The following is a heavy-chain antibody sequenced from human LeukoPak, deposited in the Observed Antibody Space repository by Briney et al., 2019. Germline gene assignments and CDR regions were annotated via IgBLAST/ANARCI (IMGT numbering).Heavy chain of an antibody. CDR1: GYTFTSYY. J-gene: IGHJ5*02. Sequence: ASVKVSCKASGYTFTSYYMHWVRQAPGQGLEWMGIINPSGGSTSYAQKFQGRVTVTRDMSTSTVYMELSSLRSEDTAVYYCARASGGITGTAGFDPWGQGTLVTVSS. CDR2: INPSGGST. V-gene: IGHV1-46*01. D-gene: IGHD1-20*01. CDR3: ARASGGITGTAGFDP.